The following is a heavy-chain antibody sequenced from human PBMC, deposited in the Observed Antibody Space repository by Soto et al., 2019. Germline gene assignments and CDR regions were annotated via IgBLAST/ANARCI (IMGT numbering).Heavy chain of an antibody. Sequence: PSETLSLTCTVSGGSISSGDYYWSWIRQPPGKGMEWIWYIYYSGSTYYNPSLKSRFTISVDTSKNQFYLKLSSVTAAYTAVYYCARWVGYGPHFDYWGQGTLVTVS. D-gene: IGHD5-12*01. V-gene: IGHV4-30-4*01. CDR1: GGSISSGDYY. CDR3: ARWVGYGPHFDY. J-gene: IGHJ4*02. CDR2: IYYSGST.